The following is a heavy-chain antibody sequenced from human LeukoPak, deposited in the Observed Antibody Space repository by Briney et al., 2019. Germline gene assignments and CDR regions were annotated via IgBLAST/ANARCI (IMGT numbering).Heavy chain of an antibody. CDR2: ISYDGSNK. J-gene: IGHJ4*02. D-gene: IGHD5-18*01. Sequence: GGSLRLSCEASGFSFSAFAMHWVRQAPGKGLEWVAVISYDGSNKYYADSVKGRFTISRDNSKNTLYLQMNSLRAEDTAVYYCAKDGGTAMANYFDYWAREPWSPSPQ. V-gene: IGHV3-30*04. CDR3: AKDGGTAMANYFDY. CDR1: GFSFSAFA.